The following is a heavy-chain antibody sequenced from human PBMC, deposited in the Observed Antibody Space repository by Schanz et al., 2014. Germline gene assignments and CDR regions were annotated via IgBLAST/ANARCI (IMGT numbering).Heavy chain of an antibody. J-gene: IGHJ5*02. CDR3: ARIRYCSSTNCYGFDP. Sequence: VQLVESGGGVVQPGGSLRLSCAASGFSFSSYGMHWVRQAPGKGLEWVANIKQDGSETYYVDSLKGRFTISSDNAKNSLYLQMNSLRAEDTAVYYCARIRYCSSTNCYGFDPWGQGTLVTVSS. CDR2: IKQDGSET. D-gene: IGHD2-2*01. V-gene: IGHV3-7*01. CDR1: GFSFSSYG.